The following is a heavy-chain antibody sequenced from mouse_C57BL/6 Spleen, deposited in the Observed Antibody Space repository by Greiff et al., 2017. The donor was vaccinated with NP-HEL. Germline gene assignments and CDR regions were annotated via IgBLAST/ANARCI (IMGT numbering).Heavy chain of an antibody. D-gene: IGHD1-1*01. CDR1: GYTFTSYW. Sequence: QVQLQQPGAELVKPGASVKLSCKASGYTFTSYWMHWVKQRPGQGLEWIGMIHPNSGSTNYNEKFKSKATLTVDKSSSTAYMQLSSLTSEDSAVYYCAHITTVVATSHWGQGTTLTVSS. V-gene: IGHV1-64*01. CDR2: IHPNSGST. J-gene: IGHJ2*01. CDR3: AHITTVVATSH.